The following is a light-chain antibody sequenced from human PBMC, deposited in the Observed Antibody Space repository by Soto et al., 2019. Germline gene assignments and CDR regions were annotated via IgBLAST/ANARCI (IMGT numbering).Light chain of an antibody. CDR3: SSYAGSNNFV. Sequence: QSALTQPHSASESPGQSVTISCTGTSSDVGGYNYVSWYQQHPGKAPKVMIYEVSKRPSGVPDRFSGSKSGNTASLTVSGLQAEDEADYYCSSYAGSNNFVFGTGTKLTVL. CDR2: EVS. CDR1: SSDVGGYNY. J-gene: IGLJ1*01. V-gene: IGLV2-8*01.